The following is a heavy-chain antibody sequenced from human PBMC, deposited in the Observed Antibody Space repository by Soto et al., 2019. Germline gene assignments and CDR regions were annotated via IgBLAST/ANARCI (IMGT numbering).Heavy chain of an antibody. Sequence: SETLSLTCTVSGGSISSYYWSWIRQPPGKGLEWIGNIYYSGSTNYNPSLKSRVTISIDTSKNQFSLKLSSVTAADTAVYYCARVHWSGYPYFDYWGQGTLVTVSS. CDR3: ARVHWSGYPYFDY. J-gene: IGHJ4*02. V-gene: IGHV4-59*01. CDR2: IYYSGST. CDR1: GGSISSYY. D-gene: IGHD3-3*01.